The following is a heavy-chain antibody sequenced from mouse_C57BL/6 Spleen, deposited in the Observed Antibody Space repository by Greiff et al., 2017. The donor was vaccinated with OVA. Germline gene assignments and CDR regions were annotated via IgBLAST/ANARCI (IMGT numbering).Heavy chain of an antibody. CDR3: TRGDGSSYWWYFDV. CDR1: GFNIKDYY. V-gene: IGHV14-1*01. J-gene: IGHJ1*03. CDR2: IDPEDGDT. D-gene: IGHD1-1*01. Sequence: VQLQQSGAELVRPGASVKLSCTASGFNIKDYYMHWVKQRPEQGLEWIGRIDPEDGDTEYAPKFQGKATMTADTSSNTAYLQLSSLTSEDTAVYYCTRGDGSSYWWYFDVWGTGTTVTVSS.